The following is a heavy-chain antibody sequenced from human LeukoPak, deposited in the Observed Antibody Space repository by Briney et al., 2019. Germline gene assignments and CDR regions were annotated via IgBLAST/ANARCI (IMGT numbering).Heavy chain of an antibody. V-gene: IGHV3-48*03. Sequence: GGSLRLSCAASGFTFSSYEMNWVRQAPGKGLEWVSYISNSGSTIYYADSVKGRFTISRDNAKNSLYLQMNSLRAEDTAVYYCASRYSSGWYQVDFDYWGQGTLVTVSS. J-gene: IGHJ4*02. CDR1: GFTFSSYE. CDR3: ASRYSSGWYQVDFDY. D-gene: IGHD6-19*01. CDR2: ISNSGSTI.